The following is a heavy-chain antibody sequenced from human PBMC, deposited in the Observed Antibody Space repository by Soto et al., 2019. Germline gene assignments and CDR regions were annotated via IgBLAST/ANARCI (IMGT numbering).Heavy chain of an antibody. Sequence: QVQLQQWGAGLLKPSETLSLTCAVYGGSFSGYYWSWIRQTPGKGLEWIGEINDSGSTNHNPSLKSGDTILEDPPKTRFSLKLSPLTAPDTVGYYCPGGLLVWFGELSRRGGYYYYVDVWGKGTTVTVPS. CDR1: GGSFSGYY. CDR3: PGGLLVWFGELSRRGGYYYYVDV. J-gene: IGHJ6*03. V-gene: IGHV4-34*01. CDR2: INDSGST. D-gene: IGHD3-10*01.